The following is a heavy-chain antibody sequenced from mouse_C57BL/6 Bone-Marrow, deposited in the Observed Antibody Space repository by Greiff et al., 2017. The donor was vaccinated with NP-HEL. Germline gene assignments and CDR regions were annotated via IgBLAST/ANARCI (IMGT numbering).Heavy chain of an antibody. CDR3: ARSVYGSSYLYY. J-gene: IGHJ2*01. D-gene: IGHD1-1*01. CDR2: IYTRSGNT. Sequence: VRLQQSGAELARPGASVKLSCKASGYTFTSYGLSWVMQRNGQGLEWIGEIYTRSGNTYYNEKVKGKATLTAEKSSITAYMVLRSLTSEDSAVYFCARSVYGSSYLYYWGQGTTRTVTS. CDR1: GYTFTSYG. V-gene: IGHV1-81*01.